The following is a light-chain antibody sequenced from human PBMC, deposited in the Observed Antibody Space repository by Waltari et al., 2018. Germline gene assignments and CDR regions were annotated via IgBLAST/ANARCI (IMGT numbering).Light chain of an antibody. J-gene: IGLJ3*02. Sequence: QSALTQPASVSGSPGQSITISCTGSGTHVGRYNYVSWYQHYPDKAPRLMIYDVTNRPSGVSDRFSGSKSGNTASLTISGLQPEDEADYYCASYIAASTLVFGGGTRLTVV. CDR2: DVT. V-gene: IGLV2-14*03. CDR3: ASYIAASTLV. CDR1: GTHVGRYNY.